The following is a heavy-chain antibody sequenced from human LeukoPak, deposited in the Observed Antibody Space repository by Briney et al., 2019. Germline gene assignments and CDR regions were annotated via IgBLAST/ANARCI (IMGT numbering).Heavy chain of an antibody. CDR1: GYTFTSYG. V-gene: IGHV1-18*01. CDR3: ARDKENYDILTGYSILPWFDP. CDR2: ISAYNGNT. Sequence: GASVKVSCKASGYTFTSYGISWVRQAPGQGLEWMGWISAYNGNTNYAQKLQGRVTMTTDTSTSTAYMELRSLRSDDTAVYYCARDKENYDILTGYSILPWFDPWGQGTLVTVSS. D-gene: IGHD3-9*01. J-gene: IGHJ5*02.